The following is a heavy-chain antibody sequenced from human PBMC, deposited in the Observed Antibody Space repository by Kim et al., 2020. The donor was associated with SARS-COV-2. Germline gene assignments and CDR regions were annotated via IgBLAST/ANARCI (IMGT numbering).Heavy chain of an antibody. V-gene: IGHV1-2*02. D-gene: IGHD3-10*01. CDR3: ASSLLLWFGELSF. J-gene: IGHJ4*02. Sequence: YAQKFQGRVTMTRDTSISTAYMELSRLRSDDTAVYYCASSLLLWFGELSFWGQGTLVTVSS.